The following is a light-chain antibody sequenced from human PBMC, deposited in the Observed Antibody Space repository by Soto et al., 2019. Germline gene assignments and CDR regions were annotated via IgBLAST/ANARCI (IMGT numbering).Light chain of an antibody. J-gene: IGKJ4*01. CDR2: AAS. V-gene: IGKV1-12*01. CDR1: QDISNY. CDR3: QQADSFPLT. Sequence: DIQMTQSPSSVSASVGDRVVITCRASQDISNYLAWYQQKPGDAPELLIYAASRLKRGVPSRFSGSGSGTDFTLIIDSLQPEDFATYYCQQADSFPLTVGGGTKVEI.